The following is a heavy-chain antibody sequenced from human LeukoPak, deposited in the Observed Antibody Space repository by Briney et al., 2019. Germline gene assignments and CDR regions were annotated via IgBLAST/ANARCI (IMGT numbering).Heavy chain of an antibody. CDR1: GGTFSSYA. Sequence: SVKVSCKASGGTFSSYAISWVRQAPGLGLEWMGGIIPIFGTANYAQKFQGRVTITTDESTSTAYMELSSLRSEDTAVYYCARVVLTGTEDWSWFDPWGQGTLVTVSS. CDR2: IIPIFGTA. J-gene: IGHJ5*02. V-gene: IGHV1-69*05. CDR3: ARVVLTGTEDWSWFDP. D-gene: IGHD1-20*01.